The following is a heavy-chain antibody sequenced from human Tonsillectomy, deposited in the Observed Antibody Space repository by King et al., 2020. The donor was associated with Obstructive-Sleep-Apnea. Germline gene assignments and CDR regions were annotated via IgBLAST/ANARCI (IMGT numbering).Heavy chain of an antibody. J-gene: IGHJ4*02. CDR1: GFTFGSYN. V-gene: IGHV3-48*04. Sequence: VQLVESGGALVQPGGSLRLSCAASGFTFGSYNIHWVRQAPGTGLEWVSYIDSSGTTIYYADSVKGRFTISRDNAKNSLYMQKNSLRAQDTAVYYCAWGWTLLDNAAKFAFWGQGTLVTVPS. CDR2: IDSSGTTI. CDR3: AWGWTLLDNAAKFAF. D-gene: IGHD2-2*03.